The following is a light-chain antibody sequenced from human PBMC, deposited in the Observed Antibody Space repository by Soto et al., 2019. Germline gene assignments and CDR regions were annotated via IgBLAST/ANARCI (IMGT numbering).Light chain of an antibody. Sequence: EIVLTQSPATLSLSPGERATLSCRASQSVSSYLAWYQQKPGQAPRLLIYDASNRATGIPARFSGSGSGTDFTLTISSLEPEDFAFYYCQQYGSSPLTFGGGTKVDIK. CDR2: DAS. V-gene: IGKV3-11*01. J-gene: IGKJ4*01. CDR3: QQYGSSPLT. CDR1: QSVSSY.